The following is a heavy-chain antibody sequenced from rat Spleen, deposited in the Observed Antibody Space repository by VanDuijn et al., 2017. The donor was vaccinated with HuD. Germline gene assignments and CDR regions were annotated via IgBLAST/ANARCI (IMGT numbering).Heavy chain of an antibody. V-gene: IGHV2-32*01. CDR1: GFSLTSYH. CDR2: IWGDGST. D-gene: IGHD1-6*01. J-gene: IGHJ2*01. CDR3: AREVPMYTTAFDY. Sequence: QVQLKESGPGLVKPSETLSLTCTVSGFSLTSYHVSWVRQPPGKGLEWMGVIWGDGSTAYNSALKSRLSISRDTSKSQVFLKMNSLQTEDTATYYCAREVPMYTTAFDYWGQGVMVTVSS.